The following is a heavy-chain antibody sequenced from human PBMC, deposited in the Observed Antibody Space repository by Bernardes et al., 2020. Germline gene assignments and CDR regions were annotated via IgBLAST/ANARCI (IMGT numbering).Heavy chain of an antibody. D-gene: IGHD2-2*01. CDR2: IYYSGST. J-gene: IGHJ6*02. CDR1: GGSISSYY. Sequence: SETLSLTCTVSGGSISSYYWSWIRQPPGKGLEWIGYIYYSGSTNYNPSLKSRVTISVDTSKNQFSLKLSSVTAADTAVYYCARLILGYCSSTSCDYYGMDVWGQGTTVTVSS. CDR3: ARLILGYCSSTSCDYYGMDV. V-gene: IGHV4-59*01.